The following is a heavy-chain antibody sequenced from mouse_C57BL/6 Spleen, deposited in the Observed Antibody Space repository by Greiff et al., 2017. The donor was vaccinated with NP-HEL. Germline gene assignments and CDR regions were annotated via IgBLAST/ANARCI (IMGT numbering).Heavy chain of an antibody. CDR1: GYTFTSYW. CDR3: ARQLRLRPDYYAMDY. V-gene: IGHV1-59*01. Sequence: QVQLQQPGAELVRPGTSVKLSCKASGYTFTSYWMHWVKQRPGQGLEWIGVIDPSDSYTNYNQKFKGKATLTVDTSSSTAYMQLSSLTSEDSAVYYCARQLRLRPDYYAMDYWGQGTSVTVSS. CDR2: IDPSDSYT. J-gene: IGHJ4*01. D-gene: IGHD3-2*02.